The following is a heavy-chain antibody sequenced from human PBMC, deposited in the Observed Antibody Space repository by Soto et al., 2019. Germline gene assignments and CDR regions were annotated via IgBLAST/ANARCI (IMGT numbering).Heavy chain of an antibody. J-gene: IGHJ4*02. CDR2: IIPILGIA. D-gene: IGHD6-13*01. CDR1: GGTFSSYT. Sequence: QVQLVQSGAEVKKPGSSVKVSCKASGGTFSSYTISWVRQAPGQGLEWMGRIIPILGIANYAQKFQGRVTITADKSTSTAYMELSSLRSEDTAVYYCARVPSTIAAAGTGGYWGQGTLVTVSS. CDR3: ARVPSTIAAAGTGGY. V-gene: IGHV1-69*02.